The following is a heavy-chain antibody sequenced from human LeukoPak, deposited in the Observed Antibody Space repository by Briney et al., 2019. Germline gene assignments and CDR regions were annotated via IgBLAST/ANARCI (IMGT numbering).Heavy chain of an antibody. Sequence: PGGSLRLSCAASGFTFSTYWMNWARQAPGKGLEWVSSISSRSSYIYYADSVKGRFTISRDNAKNSLYLQMNSLRAEDTAVYYCARGGYGYNFFDYWGQGTLVTVSS. CDR2: ISSRSSYI. V-gene: IGHV3-21*01. CDR3: ARGGYGYNFFDY. D-gene: IGHD5-24*01. J-gene: IGHJ4*02. CDR1: GFTFSTYW.